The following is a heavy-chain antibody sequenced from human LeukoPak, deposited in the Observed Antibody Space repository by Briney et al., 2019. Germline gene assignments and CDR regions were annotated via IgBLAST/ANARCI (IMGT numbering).Heavy chain of an antibody. J-gene: IGHJ5*02. CDR1: GFTFSNYG. D-gene: IGHD3-10*01. CDR2: ISGSGDST. Sequence: PGGSLRLSCAASGFTFSNYGMSWVRQAPGRGWKWVSAISGSGDSTYYADSVKGRFTISRDNSKNTLYLQMNSLRAEDTAVYYCASHYGSGSSNWLDPWGQGTLVTVSS. CDR3: ASHYGSGSSNWLDP. V-gene: IGHV3-23*01.